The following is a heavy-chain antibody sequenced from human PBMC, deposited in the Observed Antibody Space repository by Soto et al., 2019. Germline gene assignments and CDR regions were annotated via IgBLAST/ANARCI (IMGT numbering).Heavy chain of an antibody. Sequence: GESLKISCKGSGYSFTSYWIGWVRQMPGKGLEWMGIIYPGDSDTRYSPSFQGQVTISADKSISTAYLQWSSLKASDTAMYYCARGPNDILTGYYYYGMDVWGQGTTVTVSS. D-gene: IGHD3-9*01. J-gene: IGHJ6*02. V-gene: IGHV5-51*01. CDR2: IYPGDSDT. CDR3: ARGPNDILTGYYYYGMDV. CDR1: GYSFTSYW.